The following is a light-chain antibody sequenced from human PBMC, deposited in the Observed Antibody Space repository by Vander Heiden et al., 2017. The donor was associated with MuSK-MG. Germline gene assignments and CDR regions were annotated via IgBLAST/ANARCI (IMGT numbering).Light chain of an antibody. V-gene: IGLV3-1*01. Sequence: SYELTQPPSVSVSPGQTANITCSGDKLGDKYACWYQQKPGQSPVLVIYQDNKRPSGIPERFSGSNSGNTATLTISGTQAMDESDYYCQAWDSSWVFGGGTKLTVL. CDR3: QAWDSSWV. CDR1: KLGDKY. J-gene: IGLJ2*01. CDR2: QDN.